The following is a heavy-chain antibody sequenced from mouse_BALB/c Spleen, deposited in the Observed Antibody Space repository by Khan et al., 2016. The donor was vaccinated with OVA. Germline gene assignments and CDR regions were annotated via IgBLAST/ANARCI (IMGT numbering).Heavy chain of an antibody. CDR2: IYPFNDDT. CDR1: GYTFTSYV. CDR3: AKNYRYDVYFDY. V-gene: IGHV1S136*01. J-gene: IGHJ2*01. Sequence: EVQLQESGPELVKPGASVKMSCEASGYTFTSYVIHWVKQKPGQGLEWIGYIYPFNDDTKYNEKFKGKATLTSDTSSSTTYMELRSLTSEDAAVYYWAKNYRYDVYFDYWGQGTTLTVSS. D-gene: IGHD2-14*01.